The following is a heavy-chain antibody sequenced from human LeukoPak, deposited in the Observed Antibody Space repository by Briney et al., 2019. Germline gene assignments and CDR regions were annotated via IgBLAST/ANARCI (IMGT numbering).Heavy chain of an antibody. CDR1: GYTFTSYA. CDR2: INAGNGNT. CDR3: AREGTAKHLYYYYYYMDV. V-gene: IGHV1-3*03. Sequence: ASVKVSCKASGYTFTSYAMHWVRQAPGQRLEWMGWINAGNGNTKYSQEFQGRVTITRDTSASTAYMELSSLRSEDMAVYYCAREGTAKHLYYYYYYMDVWGKGTTVTVSS. D-gene: IGHD2-21*02. J-gene: IGHJ6*03.